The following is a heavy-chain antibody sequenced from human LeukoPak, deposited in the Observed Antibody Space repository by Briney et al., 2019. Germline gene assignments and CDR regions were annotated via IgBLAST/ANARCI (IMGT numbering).Heavy chain of an antibody. D-gene: IGHD1-26*01. V-gene: IGHV4-59*01. J-gene: IGHJ4*02. Sequence: KASETLSLTCTVSGGSISSYYWSWIRQPPEKGLEWIGYIYYSGSTNYNPSLKSRVTISVDTSKNQFSLKLSSVTAADTAVYYCARESGATGAVYFDYWGQGTLVTVSS. CDR2: IYYSGST. CDR3: ARESGATGAVYFDY. CDR1: GGSISSYY.